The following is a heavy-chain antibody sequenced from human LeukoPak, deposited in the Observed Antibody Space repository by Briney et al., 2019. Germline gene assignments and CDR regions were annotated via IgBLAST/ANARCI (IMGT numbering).Heavy chain of an antibody. CDR3: ASASLARDAFDI. V-gene: IGHV1-24*01. J-gene: IGHJ3*02. CDR1: GYTLTELS. CDR2: FDPEDGET. D-gene: IGHD3-3*02. Sequence: ASVKVSCKVSGYTLTELSMHWVRQVPGKGLEWMGGFDPEDGETIYAQKFQGRVTMTEDTSTDTAYMELSSLRSEDTAVYYCASASLARDAFDIWGQGTMVTVSS.